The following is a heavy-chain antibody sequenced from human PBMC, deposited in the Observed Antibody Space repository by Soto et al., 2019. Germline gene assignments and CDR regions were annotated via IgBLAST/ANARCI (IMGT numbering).Heavy chain of an antibody. J-gene: IGHJ6*02. CDR3: ARDVSGPGATYVMDV. V-gene: IGHV1-46*01. Sequence: ASVKVSCKASGYIFSSHCIYWVRQAPGQGLQWMGIISPGGGRTAYAQKFQGRVTLTRDMSTSTVYMELTSLTYDGTAVYYCARDVSGPGATYVMDVWGQGTTVTVSS. CDR1: GYIFSSHC. D-gene: IGHD2-2*01. CDR2: ISPGGGRT.